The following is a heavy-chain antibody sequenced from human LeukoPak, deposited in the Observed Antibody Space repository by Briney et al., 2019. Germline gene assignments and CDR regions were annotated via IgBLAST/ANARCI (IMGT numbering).Heavy chain of an antibody. J-gene: IGHJ5*02. Sequence: ASVKVSCKASGYTFTGYYMHWVRQAPGQGLEWMGRINPNSGGTNYAQKFQGRATMTRDTSISTAYMELSRLRSDDTAVYYCAREGPIVVVPAAIYNWFDPWGQGTLVTVSS. D-gene: IGHD2-2*02. CDR2: INPNSGGT. CDR1: GYTFTGYY. CDR3: AREGPIVVVPAAIYNWFDP. V-gene: IGHV1-2*06.